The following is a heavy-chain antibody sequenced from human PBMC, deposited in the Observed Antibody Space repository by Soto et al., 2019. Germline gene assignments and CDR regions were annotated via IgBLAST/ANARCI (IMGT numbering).Heavy chain of an antibody. CDR1: GGSISGTTYS. J-gene: IGHJ4*02. Sequence: QLPLQESGSGLVKPSQTLSLTCAVSGGSISGTTYSWSWIRQPPGKGLEWIGNIYDRGNTYYNPSRKSQFSISVDRSKNQFSLKLSSVTAADTAVYYCARGQGAAAGHSNFDYWGQGALVTVSS. CDR2: IYDRGNT. D-gene: IGHD6-13*01. CDR3: ARGQGAAAGHSNFDY. V-gene: IGHV4-30-2*01.